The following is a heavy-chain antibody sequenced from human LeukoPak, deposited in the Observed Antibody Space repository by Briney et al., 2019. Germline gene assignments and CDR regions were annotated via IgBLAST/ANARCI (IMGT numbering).Heavy chain of an antibody. Sequence: ASVKVSCKASGYTFTGYYMHWVRQAPGQGLEWMGRINPNSGGTNYAQKFQGRVTMTRDTSISTAYMELSRLRSDDTAVYYCVREGVAAAGGYYYYMDVWGKGTTVTVCS. V-gene: IGHV1-2*06. D-gene: IGHD6-13*01. CDR3: VREGVAAAGGYYYYMDV. CDR2: INPNSGGT. J-gene: IGHJ6*03. CDR1: GYTFTGYY.